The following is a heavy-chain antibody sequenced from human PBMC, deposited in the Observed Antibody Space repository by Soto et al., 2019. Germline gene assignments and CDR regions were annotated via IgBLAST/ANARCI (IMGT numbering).Heavy chain of an antibody. CDR1: GFTFSSYE. CDR2: ISSSGSTI. J-gene: IGHJ6*02. Sequence: GSLRLSCAASGFTFSSYEMNWVRQAPGKGLEWVSYISSSGSTIYYADSMKGRFTISRDNAKNSLYLQMNSLRAEDTAVYYCARDSLPITMVRGADYYYYYGMDVWGQGTTVTVSS. CDR3: ARDSLPITMVRGADYYYYYGMDV. V-gene: IGHV3-48*03. D-gene: IGHD3-10*01.